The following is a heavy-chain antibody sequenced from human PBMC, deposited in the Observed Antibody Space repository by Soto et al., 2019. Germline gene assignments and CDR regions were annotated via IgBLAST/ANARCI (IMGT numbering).Heavy chain of an antibody. CDR3: ARRAYCGGDCYFSDY. V-gene: IGHV4-59*08. CDR2: IYYSGST. CDR1: GDSISSYY. Sequence: SETLSLTCTVSGDSISSYYWSWIRQPPGKGLEWIGYIYYSGSTNYNPSLKSRVTISVDTSKNQFSLKLSSVTAADTAVYYCARRAYCGGDCYFSDYWGQGTLVTVS. J-gene: IGHJ4*02. D-gene: IGHD2-21*02.